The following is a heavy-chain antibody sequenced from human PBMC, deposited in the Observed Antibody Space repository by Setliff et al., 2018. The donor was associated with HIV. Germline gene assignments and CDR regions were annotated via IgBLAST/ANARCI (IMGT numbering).Heavy chain of an antibody. D-gene: IGHD6-13*01. J-gene: IGHJ5*02. CDR3: ARGLTAPAAAGS. CDR1: GYSLSGASY. Sequence: SETLSLTCSVSGYSLSGASYWGWIRQSPEKGLEWIGSISLSGSTYYNPSLQSRVTISIDMSKNHFSLNLKSVTAADTAIYYCARGLTAPAAAGSWGQGMLVTVSS. CDR2: ISLSGST. V-gene: IGHV4-38-2*02.